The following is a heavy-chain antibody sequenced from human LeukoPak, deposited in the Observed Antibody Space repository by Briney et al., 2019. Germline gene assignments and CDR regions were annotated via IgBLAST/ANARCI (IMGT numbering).Heavy chain of an antibody. CDR1: GFTFSTYW. CDR2: MKQDGSEK. J-gene: IGHJ4*02. Sequence: PGGSLRLSCAASGFTFSTYWMTWVRQAPGKGLEWVANMKQDGSEKYYVDSVKGGFTISRDNTKHSLYLQINILRPEDAAVYYCASTRNISGGLLDWGQGTLITVPS. CDR3: ASTRNISGGLLD. V-gene: IGHV3-7*01. D-gene: IGHD2/OR15-2a*01.